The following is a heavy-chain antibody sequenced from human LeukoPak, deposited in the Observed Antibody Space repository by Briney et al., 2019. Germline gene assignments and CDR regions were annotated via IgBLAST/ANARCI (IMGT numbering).Heavy chain of an antibody. Sequence: QSGGSLRLSCAASGFTFRDYWMSWMRQAPGKGLEWVANIKYDGDEEYYVDSVKGRFTISRDSAKNSLYLQLNSLRVEDTAVYYCKSGGAAPGSFDNWGQGTLVTVSP. CDR3: KSGGAAPGSFDN. J-gene: IGHJ4*02. CDR2: IKYDGDEE. D-gene: IGHD6-13*01. CDR1: GFTFRDYW. V-gene: IGHV3-7*01.